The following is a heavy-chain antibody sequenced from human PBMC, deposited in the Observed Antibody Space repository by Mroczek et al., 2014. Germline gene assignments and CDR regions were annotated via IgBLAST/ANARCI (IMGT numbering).Heavy chain of an antibody. D-gene: IGHD2-2*02. CDR3: ARWVRIVVVPAAIFLWGXKYYFDY. CDR1: GGSISSYY. J-gene: IGHJ4*02. CDR2: IYYSGST. V-gene: IGHV4-59*01. Sequence: KESGPGLVKPSETLSLTCTVSGGSISSYYWSWIRQPPGKGLEWIGYIYYSGSTNYNPSLKSRVTISVDTSKNQFSLKLSSVTAADTAVYYCARWVRIVVVPAAIFLWGXKYYFDYVGPGNPGHRLL.